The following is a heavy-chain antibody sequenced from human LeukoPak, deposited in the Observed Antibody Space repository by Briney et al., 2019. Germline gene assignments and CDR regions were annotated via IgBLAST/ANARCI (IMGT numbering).Heavy chain of an antibody. CDR2: IIPILGIA. J-gene: IGHJ4*02. CDR3: ARAPVVTPVPDY. Sequence: SVKVSCTASGGTFSSYAISWVRQAPGQGLEGMGRIIPILGIANYAQKFQGRVTITADKSTSTAYMELSSLRSEDTAVYYCARAPVVTPVPDYWGQGTLVTVSS. D-gene: IGHD4-23*01. V-gene: IGHV1-69*04. CDR1: GGTFSSYA.